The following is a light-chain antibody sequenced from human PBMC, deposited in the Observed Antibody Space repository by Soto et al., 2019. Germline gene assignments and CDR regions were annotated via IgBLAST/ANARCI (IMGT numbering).Light chain of an antibody. V-gene: IGKV3-15*01. J-gene: IGKJ4*01. Sequence: EIVMAQAPATLSVSPGGSDTLYCRASQSVTYDLAWYQQRPGQAPRLLIYDTSSRATGVPARFSGSGSGTHFTLTITSLESEDFAVLSCQQYHTQESFRGGTK. CDR1: QSVTYD. CDR2: DTS. CDR3: QQYHTQES.